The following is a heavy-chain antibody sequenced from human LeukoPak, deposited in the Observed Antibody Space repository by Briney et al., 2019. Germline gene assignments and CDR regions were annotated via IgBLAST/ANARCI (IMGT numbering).Heavy chain of an antibody. CDR1: GFTFSSYG. V-gene: IGHV3-33*01. CDR3: ARSTYYYDSSGLFDY. Sequence: GGSLRLSCAASGFTFSSYGMHWVRQAPGRGLEWVAVIWNDGSHKYYADSVKGRFTISRDNAKNTLYLQMNSLRAEDTAVYYCARSTYYYDSSGLFDYWGQGTLVTVSS. CDR2: IWNDGSHK. D-gene: IGHD3-22*01. J-gene: IGHJ4*02.